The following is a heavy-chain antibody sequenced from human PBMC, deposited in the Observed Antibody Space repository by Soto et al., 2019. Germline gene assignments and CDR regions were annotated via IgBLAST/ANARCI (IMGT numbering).Heavy chain of an antibody. Sequence: QVQLVESGGCVVQPGRSLRLSCTASGFTFESYGMHWVRQAPGKGLEWLAYISHEGVMKFYAGSVKGRFTISRDNSKNTLYLQLSSLRPDDTAVYYCGKREGQAWSRDHFYYYAMEVWGRGTTVTVSS. D-gene: IGHD3-3*01. CDR3: GKREGQAWSRDHFYYYAMEV. CDR1: GFTFESYG. V-gene: IGHV3-30*18. J-gene: IGHJ6*02. CDR2: ISHEGVMK.